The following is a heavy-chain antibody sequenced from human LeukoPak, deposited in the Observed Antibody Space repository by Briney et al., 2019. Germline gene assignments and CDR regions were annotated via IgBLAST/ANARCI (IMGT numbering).Heavy chain of an antibody. J-gene: IGHJ4*02. Sequence: ASVKVSCEASGYMFTDYHMHWVRQAPGQGLEWMGWINPNTGGTNYAQSFQGRVAMTRDTSITTSYMELSSLMSDDTALYYCARGGHGHTQNDYWGQGTLVTVSS. CDR2: INPNTGGT. D-gene: IGHD5-24*01. V-gene: IGHV1-2*02. CDR3: ARGGHGHTQNDY. CDR1: GYMFTDYH.